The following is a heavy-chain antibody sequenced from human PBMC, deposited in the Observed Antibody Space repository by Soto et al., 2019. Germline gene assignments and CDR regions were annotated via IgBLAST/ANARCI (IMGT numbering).Heavy chain of an antibody. Sequence: GASVKVSCKASGYTFTSYAMHWVRQAPGQRLEWMGWINAGNGNTKYSQKFQGRVTITRDTSASTAYMELSSLRSEDTAVYYCASDFSSSWYLPYYYGMDVWGQGTTVTVS. J-gene: IGHJ6*02. CDR2: INAGNGNT. V-gene: IGHV1-3*01. CDR1: GYTFTSYA. CDR3: ASDFSSSWYLPYYYGMDV. D-gene: IGHD6-13*01.